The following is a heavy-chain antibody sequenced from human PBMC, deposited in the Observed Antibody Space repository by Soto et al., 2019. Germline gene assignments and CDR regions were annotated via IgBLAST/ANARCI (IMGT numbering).Heavy chain of an antibody. CDR3: ASYGILTGYLYY. Sequence: SETLSLTCTVSGGSISCYYWSWIRQPPGKGLEWIGYIYYSGSTNYNPSLKSRVTISVDTSKNQFSLKLSSVTAADTAVYYCASYGILTGYLYYWGQGTLVTVSS. CDR1: GGSISCYY. D-gene: IGHD3-9*01. V-gene: IGHV4-59*01. CDR2: IYYSGST. J-gene: IGHJ4*02.